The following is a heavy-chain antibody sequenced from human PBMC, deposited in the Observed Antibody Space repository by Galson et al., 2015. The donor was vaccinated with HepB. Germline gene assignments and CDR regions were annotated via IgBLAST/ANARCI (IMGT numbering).Heavy chain of an antibody. V-gene: IGHV3-48*02. J-gene: IGHJ3*02. Sequence: SLRLSCAASGFTFSSYSMNWVRQAPGKGLEWVSYISSSSSTIYYADSVKGRFTISRDNAKNSLYLQMNSLRDEDTAVYYCARGPSTMIVVLDAFDIWGQGTMVTVSS. CDR2: ISSSSSTI. D-gene: IGHD3-22*01. CDR3: ARGPSTMIVVLDAFDI. CDR1: GFTFSSYS.